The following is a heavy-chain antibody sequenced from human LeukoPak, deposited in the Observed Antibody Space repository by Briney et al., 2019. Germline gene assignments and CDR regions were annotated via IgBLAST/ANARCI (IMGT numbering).Heavy chain of an antibody. D-gene: IGHD3-3*01. CDR3: ARVSGLYSFDY. CDR1: GGSISSGGYY. J-gene: IGHJ4*02. V-gene: IGHV4-31*03. CDR2: IDYSGST. Sequence: SETLSLTCTVSGGSISSGGYYWSWIRQHPGKGLEWIGYIDYSGSTYYNPSLKSRVTISVDTSKNQFSLKLSSVTAADTAVYYCARVSGLYSFDYWGQGTLVTVSS.